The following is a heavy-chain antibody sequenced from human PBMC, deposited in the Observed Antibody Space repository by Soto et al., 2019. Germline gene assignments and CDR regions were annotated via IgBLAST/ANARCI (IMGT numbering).Heavy chain of an antibody. Sequence: PGGSLRLSCAASGFTFSSYGMHWVRQAPGKGLEWVAVIWYDGSNKYYADSVKGRFTISRDNSKNTLYLQMNSLRAEDTAVYYCARDLGYCSGGSCPAFDYWGQGTLVTGSS. V-gene: IGHV3-33*01. CDR1: GFTFSSYG. CDR3: ARDLGYCSGGSCPAFDY. D-gene: IGHD2-15*01. CDR2: IWYDGSNK. J-gene: IGHJ4*02.